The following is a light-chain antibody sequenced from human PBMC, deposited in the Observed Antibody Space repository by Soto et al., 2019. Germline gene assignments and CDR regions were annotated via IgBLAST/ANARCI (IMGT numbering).Light chain of an antibody. CDR1: QSISSY. J-gene: IGKJ1*01. CDR3: QQYNTFST. V-gene: IGKV1-5*01. Sequence: DIQMTQSPSSLSASVGDRVTITCRASQSISSYLNWYQQKPGKAPKLLIYASSSLQSGVPSRFSGSGSGTEFTLRISSLQPDDSATYYCQQYNTFSTFGQGTKVDIK. CDR2: ASS.